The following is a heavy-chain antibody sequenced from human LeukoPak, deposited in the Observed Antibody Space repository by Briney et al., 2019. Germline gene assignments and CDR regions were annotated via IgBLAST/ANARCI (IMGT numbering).Heavy chain of an antibody. Sequence: PSQPLSLTCAVSGGSISSGGYSWSWIRQPPGKGLEWIGYIYHSGSTYYNPSLKSRVTISVDRSKNQFSLKLSSVTAADTAVYYCARSGYDFWSGYLRAFDYWGQGTLVTVSS. CDR3: ARSGYDFWSGYLRAFDY. V-gene: IGHV4-30-2*01. J-gene: IGHJ4*02. CDR1: GGSISSGGYS. CDR2: IYHSGST. D-gene: IGHD3-3*01.